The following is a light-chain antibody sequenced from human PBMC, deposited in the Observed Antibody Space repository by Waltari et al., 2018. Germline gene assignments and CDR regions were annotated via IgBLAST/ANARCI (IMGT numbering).Light chain of an antibody. Sequence: QSVLTQPPSVSAAPGQKVTISCSVSSSNIGTNYVSWSQQLPGTAPKLLIYDNNKRPSGIPDRFSGSKSGTSATLGITGLQTGDEADYYCGTWDSSLSADVVFGGGTKLTVL. J-gene: IGLJ2*01. CDR2: DNN. CDR3: GTWDSSLSADVV. V-gene: IGLV1-51*01. CDR1: SSNIGTNY.